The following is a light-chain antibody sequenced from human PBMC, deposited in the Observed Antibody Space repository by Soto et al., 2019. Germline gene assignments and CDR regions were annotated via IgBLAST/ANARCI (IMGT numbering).Light chain of an antibody. CDR1: QSISSW. Sequence: DIQMTHSPSTLSASVGDRVTITCRASQSISSWLAWYQQKPGKAPNLLIYKASSLESGVPSRFSGSGSGTEFTLTISSLQPDDFATYYCQQYNSYLYTFGQGTRLEIK. V-gene: IGKV1-5*03. CDR2: KAS. J-gene: IGKJ5*01. CDR3: QQYNSYLYT.